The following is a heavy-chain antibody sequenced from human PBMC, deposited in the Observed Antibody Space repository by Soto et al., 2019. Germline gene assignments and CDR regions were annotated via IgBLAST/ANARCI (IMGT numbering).Heavy chain of an antibody. Sequence: EVQLVESGGGLVQPGGSLRRSCAASGFIFSSYWMSWVRQAPGKGLEWVAKIKKDGSEKYYVDSVKGRFTISRDNAKNSVYLQMNSLRDEDTAVYYCAGGGHADYWGQGTLVTVSS. J-gene: IGHJ4*02. CDR2: IKKDGSEK. CDR1: GFIFSSYW. V-gene: IGHV3-7*01. CDR3: AGGGHADY.